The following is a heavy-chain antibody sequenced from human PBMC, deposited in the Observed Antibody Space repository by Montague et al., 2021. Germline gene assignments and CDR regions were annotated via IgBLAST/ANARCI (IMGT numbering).Heavy chain of an antibody. CDR3: VKPGGYYFQYYMDV. CDR1: GFTFDDYA. Sequence: SLRLSCAASGFTFDDYAMIWVRQRPGKSLEWVSLITWDGGTTYYSDSVKGRFTISRDNGKNSLSLQMSSLRSEDSALYYCVKPGGYYFQYYMDVWGSGTTVTVSS. J-gene: IGHJ6*03. CDR2: ITWDGGTT. D-gene: IGHD1-1*01. V-gene: IGHV3-43*01.